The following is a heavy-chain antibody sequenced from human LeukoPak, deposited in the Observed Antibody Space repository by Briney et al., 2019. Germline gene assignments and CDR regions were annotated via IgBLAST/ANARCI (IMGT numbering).Heavy chain of an antibody. D-gene: IGHD3-22*01. CDR2: ISGSSSYT. CDR3: ARGHNSGYYLKY. J-gene: IGHJ4*02. Sequence: PGGSLRLSCAASGFTFSNAWMSWVRQAPGKGLEWVSDISGSSSYTDYADSVKGRFTISKDNANSSVFLQMDSLRAEDTAVYYCARGHNSGYYLKYWGQGTLVTVSS. V-gene: IGHV3-11*06. CDR1: GFTFSNAW.